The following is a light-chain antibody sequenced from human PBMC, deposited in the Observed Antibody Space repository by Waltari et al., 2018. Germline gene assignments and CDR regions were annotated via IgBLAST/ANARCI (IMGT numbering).Light chain of an antibody. CDR3: QQRSVWPT. J-gene: IGKJ4*01. CDR2: DAS. V-gene: IGKV3-11*01. CDR1: QSVDNY. Sequence: DIILTQSPATLSLSPGDRATLSCRASQSVDNYLAWYQQKPGQSPRLLIYDASNRAIGTPGRFTGSGSGTDFTLTISSLEPEDFAVYYCQQRSVWPTFGGGTKVEIK.